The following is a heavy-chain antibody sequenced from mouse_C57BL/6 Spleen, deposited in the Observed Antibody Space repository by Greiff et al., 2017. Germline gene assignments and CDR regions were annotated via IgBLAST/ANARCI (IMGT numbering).Heavy chain of an antibody. J-gene: IGHJ4*01. D-gene: IGHD2-4*01. V-gene: IGHV1-82*01. CDR2: IYPGDGDT. CDR3: ARSVITSAMDY. CDR1: GYAFSSSW. Sequence: VQLQQSGPELVKPGASVKISCKASGYAFSSSWMNWVKQRPGKGLEWIGRIYPGDGDTNYNGKFKGKATLTADKSSSTAYMQLSSLTSEDSAVYFCARSVITSAMDYWGQGTSVTVSS.